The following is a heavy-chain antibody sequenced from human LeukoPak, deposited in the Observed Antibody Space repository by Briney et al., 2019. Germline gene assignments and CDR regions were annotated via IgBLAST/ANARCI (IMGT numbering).Heavy chain of an antibody. Sequence: PGGSLRLSCAASGFTFSSYGMNWVRQAPGKGLEWVSYISSSSSTIHYVDSVKGRFTISRDNAKNSLYLQMNSLGDEDTAVYFCARVTVVGANHIDYWGRGTLVTVSS. V-gene: IGHV3-48*02. CDR3: ARVTVVGANHIDY. J-gene: IGHJ4*02. CDR1: GFTFSSYG. CDR2: ISSSSSTI. D-gene: IGHD1-26*01.